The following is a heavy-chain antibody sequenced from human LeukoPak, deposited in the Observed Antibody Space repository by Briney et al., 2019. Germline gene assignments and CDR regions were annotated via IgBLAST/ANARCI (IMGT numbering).Heavy chain of an antibody. CDR2: ISGSGCST. Sequence: GGSLRLSCAASGFTYSIYAMSWPRHAPGKGLEWVTAISGSGCSTYYADSVKGRFTISRDNSKNTLYLQMNSLRAEDTAVYYCAKDEYSSSPVSPYYFDYWGQGTLVTVSS. V-gene: IGHV3-23*01. CDR1: GFTYSIYA. CDR3: AKDEYSSSPVSPYYFDY. D-gene: IGHD6-13*01. J-gene: IGHJ4*02.